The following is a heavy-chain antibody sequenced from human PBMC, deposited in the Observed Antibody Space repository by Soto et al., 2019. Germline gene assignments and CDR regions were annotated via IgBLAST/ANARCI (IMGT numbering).Heavy chain of an antibody. J-gene: IGHJ6*02. V-gene: IGHV1-2*04. CDR2: INPNSGAT. Sequence: QVQLVQSGAELKRPGASVKVSCKASGYTFTGHYIHWVRQAPGQGPEWMGWINPNSGATKFGQKFQYWFTLTRDMFISSVYMALTRRKSVYTAVNFCARTGNAFCNSDGGPCYFGMDVWGQGTTVDVS. CDR3: ARTGNAFCNSDGGPCYFGMDV. CDR1: GYTFTGHY. D-gene: IGHD2-21*02.